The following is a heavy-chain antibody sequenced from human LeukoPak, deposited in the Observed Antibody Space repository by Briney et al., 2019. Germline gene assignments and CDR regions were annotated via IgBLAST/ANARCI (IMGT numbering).Heavy chain of an antibody. D-gene: IGHD6-13*01. Sequence: SQTLSLTCGISGDSVSSKSATWNWIRQSPSRGLEWLGRTYYRSKWYADYAVSVISRITINADTSKNQFSLQLNSVTPEDTAVYYCARVSNSFTSLDAFDIWGQGTMVTVSS. J-gene: IGHJ3*02. CDR3: ARVSNSFTSLDAFDI. CDR2: TYYRSKWYA. V-gene: IGHV6-1*01. CDR1: GDSVSSKSAT.